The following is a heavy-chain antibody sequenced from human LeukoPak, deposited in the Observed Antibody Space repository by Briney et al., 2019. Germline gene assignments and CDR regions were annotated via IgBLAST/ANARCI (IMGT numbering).Heavy chain of an antibody. CDR3: ARLWGVITANPLDY. D-gene: IGHD2-15*01. J-gene: IGHJ4*02. CDR2: ISAYNGIT. Sequence: ASVKVSCKASGYTFTNYGITWVRQAPGQGLEWMGWISAYNGITNYAQNLQGRVTMTTDTYTGTAYIELRNLRPDDTAVYYCARLWGVITANPLDYWGQGTLVTVSS. V-gene: IGHV1-18*01. CDR1: GYTFTNYG.